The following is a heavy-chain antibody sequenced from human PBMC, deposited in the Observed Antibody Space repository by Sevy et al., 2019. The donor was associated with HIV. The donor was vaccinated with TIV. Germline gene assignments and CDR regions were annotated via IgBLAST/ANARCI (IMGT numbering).Heavy chain of an antibody. V-gene: IGHV3-9*01. CDR3: AKVRSIVGATIGSAFDI. Sequence: GGSLRLSCAASGFTFDDYAMHWVRQAPGKGLEWVSGISWNSGSIGYADSVKGRFTISRDNAKNSLYLQMNSLRAEDTALYYCAKVRSIVGATIGSAFDIWGQGTMVTVSS. CDR1: GFTFDDYA. CDR2: ISWNSGSI. D-gene: IGHD1-26*01. J-gene: IGHJ3*02.